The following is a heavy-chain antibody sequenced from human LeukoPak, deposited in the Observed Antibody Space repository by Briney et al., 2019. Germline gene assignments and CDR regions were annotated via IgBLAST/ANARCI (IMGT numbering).Heavy chain of an antibody. CDR3: ARSRGYPIAVAGTDS. CDR1: GYTFTGYY. CDR2: INPNSGGT. Sequence: GASVKVSCKASGYTFTGYYMHWVRQAPGQGLEWMGWINPNSGGTYYAQKFQGRVTMTRDTSISTAYMELSRLRSDDTAVYYCARSRGYPIAVAGTDSWGQGTLVTVSS. J-gene: IGHJ4*02. D-gene: IGHD6-13*01. V-gene: IGHV1-2*02.